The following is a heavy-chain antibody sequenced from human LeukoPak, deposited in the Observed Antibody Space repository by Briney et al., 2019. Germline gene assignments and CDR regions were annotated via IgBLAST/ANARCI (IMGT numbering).Heavy chain of an antibody. D-gene: IGHD3-22*01. J-gene: IGHJ3*02. V-gene: IGHV3-48*03. CDR3: ASPYYYDSSGYYGVSAFDI. Sequence: GGSLRLSCAASGFTFSSYAMSWVRQAPGKGLEWVSYISSSGSTIYYADPVKGRFTISRDNAKNSLYLQMNSLRAEDTAVYYCASPYYYDSSGYYGVSAFDIWGQGTMVTVSS. CDR1: GFTFSSYA. CDR2: ISSSGSTI.